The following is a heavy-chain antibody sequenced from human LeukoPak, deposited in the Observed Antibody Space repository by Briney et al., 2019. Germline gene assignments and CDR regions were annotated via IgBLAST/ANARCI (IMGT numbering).Heavy chain of an antibody. CDR3: VGVETITMVRGASGDV. CDR2: IHSGGRA. V-gene: IGHV3-66*02. J-gene: IGHJ6*04. Sequence: GGSLRLSCAASGFSVSSNYMTWVRQARGEGLEWVSVIHSGGRAYYADSVKGRFTTSRDNSKNTLDLQMNSLSVEDTAVYYCVGVETITMVRGASGDVWGKGTTVTVSS. D-gene: IGHD3-10*01. CDR1: GFSVSSNY.